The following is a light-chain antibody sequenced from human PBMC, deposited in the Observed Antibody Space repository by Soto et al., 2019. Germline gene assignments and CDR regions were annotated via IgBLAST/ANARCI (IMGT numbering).Light chain of an antibody. CDR3: QQSFSIPYT. CDR1: QTIDNN. V-gene: IGKV1-39*01. CDR2: VAF. J-gene: IGKJ2*01. Sequence: DLQMTQSPSSLSASVGDRVTITCRASQTIDNNLNWYQQKPGKAPRLLIYVAFSLQSGVPSRFSGSGCGTEFTLTISSLQPDDFVTYFCQQSFSIPYTFGRGTMLEIK.